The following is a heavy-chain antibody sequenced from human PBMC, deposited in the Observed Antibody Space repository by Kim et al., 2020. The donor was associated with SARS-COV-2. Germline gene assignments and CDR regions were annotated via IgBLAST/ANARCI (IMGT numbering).Heavy chain of an antibody. CDR1: GYTFTSYG. V-gene: IGHV1-18*01. CDR2: ISAYNGNT. CDR3: AYDGSGSYYNGGPYGMDV. Sequence: ASVKVSCKASGYTFTSYGISWVRQAPGQGLEWMGWISAYNGNTNYAQKLQGRVTMTTDTSTSTAYMELRSLRSDDTAVYYCAYDGSGSYYNGGPYGMDVWGQGTTVTVSS. D-gene: IGHD3-10*01. J-gene: IGHJ6*02.